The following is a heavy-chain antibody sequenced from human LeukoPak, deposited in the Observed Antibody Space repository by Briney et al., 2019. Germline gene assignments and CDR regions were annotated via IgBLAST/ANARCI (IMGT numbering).Heavy chain of an antibody. CDR2: IWYDGSNK. D-gene: IGHD2-15*01. CDR3: ARVGGRVSPYYFDY. CDR1: GFIFTNYF. V-gene: IGHV3-33*08. J-gene: IGHJ4*02. Sequence: GGSLRLSCAASGFIFTNYFMSWVRQAPGKGLEWVAVIWYDGSNKYYADSVKGRFTISRDNSKNTLYLQMNSLRAEDTAVYYCARVGGRVSPYYFDYWGQGTLVTVSS.